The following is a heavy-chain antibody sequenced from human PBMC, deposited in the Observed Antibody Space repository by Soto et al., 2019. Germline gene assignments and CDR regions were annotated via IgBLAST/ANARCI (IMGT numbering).Heavy chain of an antibody. J-gene: IGHJ6*02. V-gene: IGHV3-30-3*01. CDR3: ARDRGDTYYYYGMDV. Sequence: SLRLSCAASGFTFSSYAMHWVRQAPGKGLEWVAVISYDGSNKYYADSVKGRFTISRDNSKNTLYLQMNSLRAEDTAVYYCARDRGDTYYYYGMDVWGQGTTVTVSS. D-gene: IGHD3-10*01. CDR1: GFTFSSYA. CDR2: ISYDGSNK.